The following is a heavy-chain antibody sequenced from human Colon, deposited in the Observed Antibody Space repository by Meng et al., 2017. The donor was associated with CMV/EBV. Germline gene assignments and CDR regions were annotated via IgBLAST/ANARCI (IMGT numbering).Heavy chain of an antibody. J-gene: IGHJ4*02. V-gene: IGHV4-39*07. CDR3: ARREMVRGVDY. Sequence: GSLRLSCIVSGGPVRSGSYYWAWIRQPPGKELEWIGNIYYSGGPYYNPSLKSRVTISVDTSKNQFSLKLSSVTAADTAVYYCARREMVRGVDYWGQGTLVTVSS. CDR2: IYYSGGP. D-gene: IGHD3-10*01. CDR1: GGPVRSGSYY.